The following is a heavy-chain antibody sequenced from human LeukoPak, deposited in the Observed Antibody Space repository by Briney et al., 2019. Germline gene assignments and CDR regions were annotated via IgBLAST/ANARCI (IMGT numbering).Heavy chain of an antibody. V-gene: IGHV3-23*01. CDR2: ISGSGGST. J-gene: IGHJ4*02. D-gene: IGHD3-22*01. CDR1: GFTFSSYA. CDR3: AKDRSTSYYYDSSGYDY. Sequence: GGSLRLSCAASGFTFSSYAMSWVRQAPGKGLEWVSAISGSGGSTYYADSVKGRFTISRDNSKNTLYLQMNSLRAEDTAVYYCAKDRSTSYYYDSSGYDYWGQGTLVTVSS.